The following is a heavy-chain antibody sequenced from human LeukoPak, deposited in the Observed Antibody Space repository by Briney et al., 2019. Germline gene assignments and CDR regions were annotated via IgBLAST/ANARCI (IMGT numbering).Heavy chain of an antibody. CDR2: ISGSGDST. CDR3: AKETWFGELMNPDY. V-gene: IGHV3-23*01. J-gene: IGHJ4*02. D-gene: IGHD3-10*01. CDR1: GFTFNNYA. Sequence: GGSLRLSCAASGFTFNNYAMSWVRQAPGKGLEWVSSISGSGDSTCYAASVKGRFTISRDNSKNTVYLQMNSLRAEDTAVYYCAKETWFGELMNPDYWGQGTLVTVSS.